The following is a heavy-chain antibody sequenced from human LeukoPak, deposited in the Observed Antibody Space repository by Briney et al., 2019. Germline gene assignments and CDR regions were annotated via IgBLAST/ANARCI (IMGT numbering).Heavy chain of an antibody. CDR2: IWYVGGNK. Sequence: GGSLRLSCAASGFTFSSYGMHWVRQAPGKGLEWVAVIWYVGGNKYYADSVKGRFTISRDNSKNTLYLQMNSLRAEDTAVYYCARDRAYYYDSSGPIQNWFDPWGQGTLVTVSS. CDR1: GFTFSSYG. D-gene: IGHD3-22*01. V-gene: IGHV3-33*01. CDR3: ARDRAYYYDSSGPIQNWFDP. J-gene: IGHJ5*02.